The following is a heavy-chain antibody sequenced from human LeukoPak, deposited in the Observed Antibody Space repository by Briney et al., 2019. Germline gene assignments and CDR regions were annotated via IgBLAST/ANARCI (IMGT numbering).Heavy chain of an antibody. J-gene: IGHJ4*02. D-gene: IGHD6-13*01. CDR1: GYTFIDYY. CDR3: ARDLRIFKAGDSWYFFDY. V-gene: IGHV1-2*02. CDR2: MNPRNGDT. Sequence: ASVKVSCKASGYTFIDYYLHWLRQAHGQGLEWMGWMNPRNGDTNYAQKFQGRVTMTGDTSISTAYMELSTLRFDDTAVYYCARDLRIFKAGDSWYFFDYWGQGTPVTVSS.